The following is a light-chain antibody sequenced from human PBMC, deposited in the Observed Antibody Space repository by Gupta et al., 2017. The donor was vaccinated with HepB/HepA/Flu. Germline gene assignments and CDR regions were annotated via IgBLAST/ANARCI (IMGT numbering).Light chain of an antibody. CDR2: AVS. CDR3: SSFTSTSSLAV. Sequence: QSALTQPASVSGSPGQSITISCTGTSSDVSWYQQHPGKAPKLMIYAVSNRPARVSYRFSGSKSGDTASLTISGLQAEDEADYYCSSFTSTSSLAVFGGGTKATVL. J-gene: IGLJ2*01. CDR1: SSDV. V-gene: IGLV2-14*01.